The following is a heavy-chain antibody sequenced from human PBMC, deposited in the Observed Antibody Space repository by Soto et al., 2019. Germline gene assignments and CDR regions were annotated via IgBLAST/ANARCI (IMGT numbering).Heavy chain of an antibody. V-gene: IGHV5-51*01. Sequence: PGESLKISCKGSGYSFTSYWIGWVRQMPGKGLEWMGIIYPGDSDTRYSPSFQGQVTISADKSISTAYLQWSSLKASDTAMYFCSSTTVGDTTPQPPYYYGMDVWGQGTTVTAFS. J-gene: IGHJ6*02. CDR3: SSTTVGDTTPQPPYYYGMDV. CDR2: IYPGDSDT. D-gene: IGHD1-26*01. CDR1: GYSFTSYW.